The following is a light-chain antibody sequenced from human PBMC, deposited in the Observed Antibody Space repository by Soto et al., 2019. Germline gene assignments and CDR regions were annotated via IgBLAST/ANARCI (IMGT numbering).Light chain of an antibody. V-gene: IGLV3-1*01. J-gene: IGLJ1*01. Sequence: SYELTQPPSVSVSPGQTASITGSGDKLGDKYACWYQQKPGQSPVLVIYQDSKRPSGIPERFSGSNSGNTATLTIRGTQAMDEADYYGQAWDSSTHYVFGTGTKVTVL. CDR1: KLGDKY. CDR3: QAWDSSTHYV. CDR2: QDS.